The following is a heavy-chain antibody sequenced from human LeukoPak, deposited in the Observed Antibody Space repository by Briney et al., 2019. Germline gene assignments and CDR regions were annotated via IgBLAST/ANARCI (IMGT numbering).Heavy chain of an antibody. J-gene: IGHJ4*02. Sequence: GRPLRLSCAASGFTFSTYGMHWVRQAPGKGLEWVAVIWYDGTNKYYADSVKGRFTISRDNSKNTLYLQMNSLRAEDTAVYYCARSRHSYFDYWGQGTLVTVSS. CDR2: IWYDGTNK. V-gene: IGHV3-33*01. CDR3: ARSRHSYFDY. CDR1: GFTFSTYG.